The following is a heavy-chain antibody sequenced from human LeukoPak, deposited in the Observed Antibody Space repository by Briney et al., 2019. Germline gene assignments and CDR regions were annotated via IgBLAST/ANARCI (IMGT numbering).Heavy chain of an antibody. CDR2: LYYSGSP. CDR1: GGSISSYY. V-gene: IGHV4-59*01. D-gene: IGHD1-26*01. CDR3: AGDVGRGYIDY. Sequence: SETLSLTCTVSGGSISSYYWSWIRQPPGKGLEWIGYLYYSGSPNYNPSLKSRVTISVDTAKNQFSLKLSSVTAADTAVYYCAGDVGRGYIDYWGQGTLVTVSS. J-gene: IGHJ4*02.